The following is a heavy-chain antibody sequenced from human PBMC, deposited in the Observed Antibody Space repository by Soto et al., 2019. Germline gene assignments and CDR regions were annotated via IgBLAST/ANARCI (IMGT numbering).Heavy chain of an antibody. CDR3: ASPLSLYYDILTGYSGSYYYYGMDV. Sequence: SVKVSCKASGGTFSSYAISWVRQAPGQGLEWMGGIIPIFGTANYAQKFQGRVTITADESTSTAYMELSSLRSEDTAVYYCASPLSLYYDILTGYSGSYYYYGMDVWGQGTTVTVSS. D-gene: IGHD3-9*01. V-gene: IGHV1-69*13. J-gene: IGHJ6*02. CDR2: IIPIFGTA. CDR1: GGTFSSYA.